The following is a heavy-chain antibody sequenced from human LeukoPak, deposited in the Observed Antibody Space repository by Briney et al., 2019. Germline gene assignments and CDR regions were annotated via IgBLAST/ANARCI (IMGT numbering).Heavy chain of an antibody. CDR1: GFXFSSYD. CDR2: IGTAGDT. Sequence: GGSLRLSCAASGFXFSSYDIHWVRQATGKGLEWVSAIGTAGDTYYPGSVKGRFTISRENAKNSLYLQMNSLRAGDTAVYYCARDSYSSGWYPGYYGMDVWGQGTTVTVSS. CDR3: ARDSYSSGWYPGYYGMDV. J-gene: IGHJ6*02. D-gene: IGHD6-19*01. V-gene: IGHV3-13*04.